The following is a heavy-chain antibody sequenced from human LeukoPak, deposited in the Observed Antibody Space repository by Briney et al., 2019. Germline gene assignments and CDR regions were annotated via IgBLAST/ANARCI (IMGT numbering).Heavy chain of an antibody. J-gene: IGHJ6*03. V-gene: IGHV4-59*01. CDR3: ARKANCGGGACYPYYYYYFFDF. CDR2: VSYSGST. Sequence: SETLSLTCSVSGGSISSFYWNWIRYTPGKGLEWIGYVSYSGSTNYNPSLKGRVSISVDTSKNQFSLSLRSVTAADTAVYYCARKANCGGGACYPYYYYYFFDFWGKGTTGTVSS. CDR1: GGSISSFY. D-gene: IGHD2-15*01.